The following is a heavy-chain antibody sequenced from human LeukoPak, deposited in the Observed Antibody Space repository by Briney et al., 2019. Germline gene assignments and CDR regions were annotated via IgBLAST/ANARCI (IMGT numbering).Heavy chain of an antibody. Sequence: SETLSLTCTVSGGSISSYYWGWLRQPPGKGLEWIGYIYYSGSTNYNPSLKSRVTISVDTSKNQFSLKLSSVTAADTAVYYCARDLSGSYIDYWGQGTLVTVSS. D-gene: IGHD1-26*01. CDR3: ARDLSGSYIDY. V-gene: IGHV4-59*01. CDR1: GGSISSYY. J-gene: IGHJ4*02. CDR2: IYYSGST.